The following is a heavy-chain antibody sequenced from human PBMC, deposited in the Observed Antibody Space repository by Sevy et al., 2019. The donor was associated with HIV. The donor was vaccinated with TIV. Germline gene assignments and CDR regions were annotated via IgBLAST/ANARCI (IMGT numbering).Heavy chain of an antibody. CDR1: GFTFSSYG. V-gene: IGHV3-30*02. Sequence: GGSLRLSCAASGFTFSSYGMHWVRQAPGKGLEWVAFIRYDGSNKYYADSVKGRFTISRDNSKNTLYLQMNSLRAEDTAVYYCAKEANAAAGYFDYWGQGTLVTVSS. J-gene: IGHJ4*02. CDR3: AKEANAAAGYFDY. D-gene: IGHD6-13*01. CDR2: IRYDGSNK.